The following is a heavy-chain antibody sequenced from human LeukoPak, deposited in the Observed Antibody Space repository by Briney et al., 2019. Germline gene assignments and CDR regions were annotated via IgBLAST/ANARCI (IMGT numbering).Heavy chain of an antibody. J-gene: IGHJ4*02. V-gene: IGHV3-21*01. CDR2: VSSSGSYI. CDR3: ARDYYGDYGLDY. Sequence: GGSLRLSCAASGFTFSTYSMNWVRQAPGKGLEWVSSVSSSGSYIYYADSVEGRSAISRDSAKNSLYLQMSSLRAEDTAVYYCARDYYGDYGLDYWGQGTLVTVSS. CDR1: GFTFSTYS. D-gene: IGHD4-17*01.